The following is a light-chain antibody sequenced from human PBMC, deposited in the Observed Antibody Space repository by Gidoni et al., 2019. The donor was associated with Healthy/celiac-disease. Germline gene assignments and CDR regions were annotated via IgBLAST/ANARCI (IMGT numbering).Light chain of an antibody. CDR2: AAS. CDR1: QGISSY. V-gene: IGKV1-8*01. CDR3: QQYYSYLPYT. J-gene: IGKJ2*01. Sequence: AIRLTLSPSSFSASTGDRVTITCRASQGISSYLAWYQQKPGKAPKLLIYAASTLQSGVPSRFSGSGSGTDFTLTISCLQSEDFATYYCQQYYSYLPYTFGQGTKLEIK.